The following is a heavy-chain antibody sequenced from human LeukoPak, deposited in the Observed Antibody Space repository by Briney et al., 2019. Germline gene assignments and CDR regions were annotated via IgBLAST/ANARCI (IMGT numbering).Heavy chain of an antibody. Sequence: ASVKVSCKASGYTFTSYGISWVRQAPGQGLEWMGWISAYNGNTNYAQKLQGRVTMTTDTSTSTAYMELRSLRSDDTAVYYCASTAHCGGDCPGGYWGQGTLVTVSS. CDR3: ASTAHCGGDCPGGY. V-gene: IGHV1-18*01. J-gene: IGHJ4*02. D-gene: IGHD2-21*01. CDR1: GYTFTSYG. CDR2: ISAYNGNT.